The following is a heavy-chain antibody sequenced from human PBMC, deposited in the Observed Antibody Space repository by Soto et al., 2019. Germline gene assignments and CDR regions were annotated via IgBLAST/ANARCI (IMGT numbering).Heavy chain of an antibody. D-gene: IGHD3-22*01. J-gene: IGHJ3*02. CDR2: INPSGGST. V-gene: IGHV1-46*01. CDR3: AIYDSSGYYSLDHAFDI. Sequence: ASVKVSCKASGYTFTSYYMHWVRQAPGQGLEWMGIINPSGGSTSYAQKFQGRVTITADESTSTAYMELSSLRSEDTAVYYCAIYDSSGYYSLDHAFDIWGQGTMVTVSS. CDR1: GYTFTSYY.